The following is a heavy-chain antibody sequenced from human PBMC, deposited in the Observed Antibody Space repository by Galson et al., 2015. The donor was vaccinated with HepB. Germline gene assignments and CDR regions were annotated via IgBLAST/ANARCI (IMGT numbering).Heavy chain of an antibody. Sequence: SLRLSCASPGFTFSTYAMHWVRQAPGKGLEWVAVISYDGTYKYYVDSVKGRFTISRDNSRNTLWLQMNSLRAEDTAVYYCARDLKGPLDYFYYGMGVWGQGTTVTVSS. CDR3: ARDLKGPLDYFYYGMGV. J-gene: IGHJ6*02. CDR2: ISYDGTYK. V-gene: IGHV3-30-3*01. CDR1: GFTFSTYA.